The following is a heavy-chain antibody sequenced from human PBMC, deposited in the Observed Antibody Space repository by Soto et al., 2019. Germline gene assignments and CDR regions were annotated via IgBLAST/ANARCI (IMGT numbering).Heavy chain of an antibody. V-gene: IGHV4-59*01. CDR1: GGSISSYY. Sequence: SETLSLTSTVSGGSISSYYWSWIRQPPGKGLEWIGYIYYSGSTNYNPSLKSRVTISVDTSKNQFSLKLSSVAAADTAVYYCARDRHGITMVRGVRYYYYYGMDVWGQGTTVTVSS. D-gene: IGHD3-10*01. CDR2: IYYSGST. J-gene: IGHJ6*02. CDR3: ARDRHGITMVRGVRYYYYYGMDV.